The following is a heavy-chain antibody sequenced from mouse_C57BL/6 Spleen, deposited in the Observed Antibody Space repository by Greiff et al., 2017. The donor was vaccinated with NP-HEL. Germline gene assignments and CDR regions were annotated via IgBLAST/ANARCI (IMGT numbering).Heavy chain of an antibody. V-gene: IGHV1-7*01. D-gene: IGHD1-1*01. CDR2: INPSSGYT. CDR3: ARSDGSSSAWFAY. CDR1: GYTFTSYW. J-gene: IGHJ3*01. Sequence: VRLQQSGAELAKPGASVKLSCKASGYTFTSYWMHWVKQRPGQGLEWIGYINPSSGYTKYNQKFKDKATLTADKSSSPAYMQLSSLTYEDSAVYYCARSDGSSSAWFAYWGQGTLFTVAA.